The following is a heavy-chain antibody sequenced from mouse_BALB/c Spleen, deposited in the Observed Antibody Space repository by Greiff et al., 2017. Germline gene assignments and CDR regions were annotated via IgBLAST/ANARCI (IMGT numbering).Heavy chain of an antibody. D-gene: IGHD4-1*01. V-gene: IGHV5-6-2*01. J-gene: IGHJ1*01. CDR1: GFTFSSYY. CDR2: INSNGGST. CDR3: ARQVTGTWRYFDV. Sequence: EVKLMESGGGLVKLGGSLKLSCAASGFTFSSYYMSWVRQTPEKRLELVAAINSNGGSTYYPDTVKGRFTISRDNAKNTLYLQMSSLKSEDTALYYCARQVTGTWRYFDVWGAGTTVTVSS.